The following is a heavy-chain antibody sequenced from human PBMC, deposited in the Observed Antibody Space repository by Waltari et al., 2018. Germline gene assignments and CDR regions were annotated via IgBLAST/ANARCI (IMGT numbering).Heavy chain of an antibody. J-gene: IGHJ5*02. CDR2: IYHSGTT. D-gene: IGHD3-22*01. CDR3: ARVTTMIIILRLPNWFDP. Sequence: QVQLQESGPGLVKASETLSLTCAVSGYSISSGYFWGWIRQPPGKGLEGIGNIYHSGTTYYNPSLGSRVTISVDTSKNQFSRKLSSVTAADTAVYYCARVTTMIIILRLPNWFDPWGQGTLVTVSS. CDR1: GYSISSGYF. V-gene: IGHV4-38-2*01.